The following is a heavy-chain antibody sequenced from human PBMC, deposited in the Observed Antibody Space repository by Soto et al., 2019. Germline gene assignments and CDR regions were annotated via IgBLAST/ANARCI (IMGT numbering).Heavy chain of an antibody. V-gene: IGHV3-23*01. J-gene: IGHJ3*02. CDR2: ISGSGGST. CDR3: AKDKIFPYYDFWSGPDAFDI. CDR1: GGPFSSYA. D-gene: IGHD3-3*01. Sequence: GGSLRLSCAASGGPFSSYAMSWVRQAPGKGLEWVSAISGSGGSTYYADSVKGRFTISRDNSKNTLYLQMNSLRAEDTAVYYCAKDKIFPYYDFWSGPDAFDIWGQGTMVTVSS.